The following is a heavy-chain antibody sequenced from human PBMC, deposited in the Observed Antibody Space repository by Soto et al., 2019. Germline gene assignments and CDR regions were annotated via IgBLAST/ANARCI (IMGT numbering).Heavy chain of an antibody. V-gene: IGHV3-30-3*01. Sequence: QVQLVESEGGVVQPGRSLRLSCAASGFTFSSYAMHWVRQAPGKGLEWVAVISYDGSNKYYADSVKGRFTISRDNSKNTLYLQMNSLRAEDTAVYYCARDGGEQWLAENYFDYWGQGTLVTVSS. CDR1: GFTFSSYA. CDR2: ISYDGSNK. J-gene: IGHJ4*02. D-gene: IGHD6-19*01. CDR3: ARDGGEQWLAENYFDY.